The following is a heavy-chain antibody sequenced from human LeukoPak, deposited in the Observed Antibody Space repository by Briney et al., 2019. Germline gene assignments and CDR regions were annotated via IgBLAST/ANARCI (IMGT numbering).Heavy chain of an antibody. Sequence: GESLKISCKGSGYSFTSYWISWVRQMPGKGLEWMGRIDPSDSYTNYSPSFQGHVTISADKSISTAYLQWSSLKASDTAMYYCATKNWNVGQIYYYYGMDVWGKGTTVTVSS. J-gene: IGHJ6*04. CDR3: ATKNWNVGQIYYYYGMDV. CDR2: IDPSDSYT. V-gene: IGHV5-10-1*01. D-gene: IGHD1-1*01. CDR1: GYSFTSYW.